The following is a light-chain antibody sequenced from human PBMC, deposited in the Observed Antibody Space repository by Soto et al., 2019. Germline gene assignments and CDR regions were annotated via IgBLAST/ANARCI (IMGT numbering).Light chain of an antibody. J-gene: IGLJ1*01. V-gene: IGLV2-14*01. CDR2: EVN. CDR1: SSDVGSYNY. CDR3: SSYTSSGTRV. Sequence: QSALTQPASVSGSPGQSIIISCTGTSSDVGSYNYVSWYQQHPGKAPKLMIYEVNNRPSGFSNRFSGSKSGSTASLTISGLQAEDEADYYCSSYTSSGTRVFGTGTKLTVL.